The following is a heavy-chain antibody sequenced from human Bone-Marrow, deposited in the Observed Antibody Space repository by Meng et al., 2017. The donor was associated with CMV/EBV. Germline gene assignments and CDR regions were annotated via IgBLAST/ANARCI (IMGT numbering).Heavy chain of an antibody. J-gene: IGHJ4*02. CDR2: IYYSGST. D-gene: IGHD5-18*01. Sequence: SETLSLTCTASGGSISSNSYYWGWIRQPPGKGLEWIGNIYYSGSTYYNPSLKSRLTISVDTSENQFSLRLGSVTAADTAVYYCARIRHGYSFGSLDYWGQGTLVTVSS. CDR1: GGSISSNSYY. CDR3: ARIRHGYSFGSLDY. V-gene: IGHV4-39*01.